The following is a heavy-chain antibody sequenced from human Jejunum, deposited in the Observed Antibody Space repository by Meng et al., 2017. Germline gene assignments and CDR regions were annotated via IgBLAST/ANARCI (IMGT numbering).Heavy chain of an antibody. CDR3: ARDKYAYALGYFDY. D-gene: IGHD2-2*01. J-gene: IGHJ4*02. CDR2: ISAYTGKT. V-gene: IGHV1-18*01. Sequence: LVQSAAALKKSGASMKGFCKASGYPFGRFGVSWIRQAPGQGLEWVGWISAYTGKTDYAQKFQGRVLMTAETSTTTVYMELTSLTSDDTAVYYCARDKYAYALGYFDYWGQGTLVTVSS. CDR1: GYPFGRFG.